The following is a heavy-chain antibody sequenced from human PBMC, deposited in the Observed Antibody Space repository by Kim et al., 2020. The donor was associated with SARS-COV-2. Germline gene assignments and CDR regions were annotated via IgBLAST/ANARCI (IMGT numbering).Heavy chain of an antibody. CDR1: GFNFSTYG. CDR3: AKDPRTGDSSGGWFDP. V-gene: IGHV3-30*18. D-gene: IGHD6-25*01. CDR2: TSNDGRHK. J-gene: IGHJ5*02. Sequence: GGSLRLSCAASGFNFSTYGMHWVRQAPGKGLEWVAITSNDGRHKYYSDSVKDRFTISRDNSKNTLYLQMNSLTSEDTAVYYCAKDPRTGDSSGGWFDPWG.